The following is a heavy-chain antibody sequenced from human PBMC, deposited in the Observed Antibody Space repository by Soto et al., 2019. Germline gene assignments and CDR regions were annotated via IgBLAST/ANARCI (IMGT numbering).Heavy chain of an antibody. D-gene: IGHD3-16*01. CDR1: GVTFSSCA. J-gene: IGHJ4*02. CDR3: ARAYEGDYFDY. V-gene: IGHV3-30-3*01. Sequence: GESLKISCAASGVTFSSCAMHWVRQAPGKGLEWVAVISYDGSNKYYADSVKGRFTISRDNSKNTLYLQMNSLRAEDTAVYYCARAYEGDYFDYWGQGTLVTVSS. CDR2: ISYDGSNK.